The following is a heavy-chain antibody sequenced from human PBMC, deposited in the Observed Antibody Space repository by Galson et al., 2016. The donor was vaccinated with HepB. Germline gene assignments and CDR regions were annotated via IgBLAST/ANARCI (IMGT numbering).Heavy chain of an antibody. CDR1: GFTFNTYA. J-gene: IGHJ5*02. CDR2: ISGSGDIT. V-gene: IGHV3-23*01. D-gene: IGHD3-22*01. CDR3: AVWSPHLSESSGS. Sequence: SLRLSCAASGFTFNTYAMSWVRQAPGKGLEWVSSISGSGDITYNADSVKGRFTISRDNPKHTVYLQMNSLRDEDTAVYYCAVWSPHLSESSGSWGQGILVTVSS.